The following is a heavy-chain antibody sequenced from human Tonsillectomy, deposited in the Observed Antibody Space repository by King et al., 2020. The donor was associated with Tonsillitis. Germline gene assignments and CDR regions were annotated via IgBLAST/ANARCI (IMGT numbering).Heavy chain of an antibody. CDR1: GYTFTDYY. CDR2: INPNSGGT. CDR3: ARVISDARSFYYGMDV. V-gene: IGHV1-2*02. D-gene: IGHD3-16*02. J-gene: IGHJ6*02. Sequence: QLVQSGAEVKKPGASMKVSCKASGYTFTDYYIHWVRQAPGQGLEWMGWINPNSGGTNSAQKFQGRVTMTRDTSISTAYMDLSSLTSDDTAVYYCARVISDARSFYYGMDVWGQGTTVTVSS.